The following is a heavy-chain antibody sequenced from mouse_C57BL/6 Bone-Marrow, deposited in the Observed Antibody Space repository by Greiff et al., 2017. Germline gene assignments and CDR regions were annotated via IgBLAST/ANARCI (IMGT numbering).Heavy chain of an antibody. Sequence: EVKLVESGGDLVKPGGSLKLSCAASGFTFSSYGMSWVRQTPDKRLVWVATISSGGSYTYYPDSVKGRFPISRDNAKNTLYLQMSSLKSEDTAMYYCARQDYYGSSYWYFDVWGTGTTVTVSS. J-gene: IGHJ1*03. CDR3: ARQDYYGSSYWYFDV. CDR2: ISSGGSYT. CDR1: GFTFSSYG. V-gene: IGHV5-6*02. D-gene: IGHD1-1*01.